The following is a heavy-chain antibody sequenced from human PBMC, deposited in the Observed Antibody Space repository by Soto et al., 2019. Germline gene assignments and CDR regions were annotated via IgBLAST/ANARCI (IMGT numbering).Heavy chain of an antibody. CDR3: ARGYGSGSYSFDY. D-gene: IGHD3-10*01. J-gene: IGHJ4*02. V-gene: IGHV1-69*13. CDR2: IIPIFGTA. Sequence: ASVKVCCKASAGTFSSYAISWVRQAPGQGLEWMGGIIPIFGTANYAQKFQGRVTITADESTSTAYMELSSLRSEDTAVYYCARGYGSGSYSFDYWGQGTLVTVSS. CDR1: AGTFSSYA.